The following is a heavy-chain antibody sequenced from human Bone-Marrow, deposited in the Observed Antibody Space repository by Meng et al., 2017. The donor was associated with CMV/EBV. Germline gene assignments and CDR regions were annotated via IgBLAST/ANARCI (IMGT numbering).Heavy chain of an antibody. J-gene: IGHJ4*02. CDR1: GFTFSSYW. CDR3: TRDSLGLGMYYFDY. V-gene: IGHV3-49*04. Sequence: GGSLRLSCAASGFTFSSYWMSWVRQAPGKGLEWVGFIRSKAYGGTTEYAASVKGRFTISRDDSKSIAYLQMNSLKTEDTAVYYCTRDSLGLGMYYFDYWGQGTLVTVSS. D-gene: IGHD2-2*03. CDR2: IRSKAYGGTT.